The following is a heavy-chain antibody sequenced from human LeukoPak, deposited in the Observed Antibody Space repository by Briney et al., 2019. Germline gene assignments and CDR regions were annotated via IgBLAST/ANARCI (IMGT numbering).Heavy chain of an antibody. V-gene: IGHV1-69*04. CDR3: ARDETEGYSSGWYLGWFDP. CDR2: IIPIFGIA. CDR1: GGTSSSYA. Sequence: SSVKVSCKASGGTSSSYAISWVRQAPGQGLEWMGRIIPIFGIANYAQKFQGRVTITADKSTSTAYMELSSLRSEDTAVYYCARDETEGYSSGWYLGWFDPWGQGTLVTVSS. D-gene: IGHD6-19*01. J-gene: IGHJ5*02.